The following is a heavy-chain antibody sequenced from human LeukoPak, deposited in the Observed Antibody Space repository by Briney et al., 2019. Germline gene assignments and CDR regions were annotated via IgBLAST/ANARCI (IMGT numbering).Heavy chain of an antibody. V-gene: IGHV4-4*02. CDR2: IFHAGST. CDR1: GDSITSSHW. D-gene: IGHD4-17*01. CDR3: ARAYGDYRWFFDF. J-gene: IGHJ4*02. Sequence: SGTLSLTCAVPGDSITSSHWWTWIRQPPGKGLEWIGEIFHAGSTNYNSSLESRVTISVDKSKNQFSLKLTSVTAADTAVYFCARAYGDYRWFFDFWGPGILVTVSS.